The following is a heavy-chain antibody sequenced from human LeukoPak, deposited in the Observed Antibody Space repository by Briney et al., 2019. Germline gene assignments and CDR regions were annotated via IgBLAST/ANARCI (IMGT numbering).Heavy chain of an antibody. CDR2: IRYDGSNK. CDR3: ARDRSSEQSIFDY. D-gene: IGHD6-19*01. CDR1: GFTFSSYW. Sequence: QTGGSLRLSCAASGFTFSSYWMSWVRQAPGKGLEWEAFIRYDGSNKYYADSVKGRFTISRDNAKNSLYLQTNSLRAEDTAVYYCARDRSSEQSIFDYWGQGTLVTVSS. V-gene: IGHV3-30*02. J-gene: IGHJ4*02.